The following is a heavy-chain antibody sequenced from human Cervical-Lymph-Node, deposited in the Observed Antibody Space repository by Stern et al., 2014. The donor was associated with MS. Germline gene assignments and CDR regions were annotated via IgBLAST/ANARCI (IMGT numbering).Heavy chain of an antibody. CDR2: VSSDGSNT. CDR3: ASQI. Sequence: VQLVESEGGVVQPGRSLRLSCAASGFIFSNYAMHWVRQPPGEGLEWVAVVSSDGSNTYFADSGKGRFTISRDNSKNTLYLQMNSLKIEDTAIYYCASQIWGQGTMVTVSS. J-gene: IGHJ3*02. V-gene: IGHV3-30*01. CDR1: GFIFSNYA.